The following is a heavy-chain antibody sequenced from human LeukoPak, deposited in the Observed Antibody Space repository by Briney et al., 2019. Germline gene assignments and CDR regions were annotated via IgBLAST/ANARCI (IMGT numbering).Heavy chain of an antibody. Sequence: GGSLRLSCAASGFTFSSYAMSWVRQAQGKGMEWGSAISGSDGSTYYADCVKGRFTISRDNSKNPLYLQMNSLRAEDTAVYYCAKGYPSRFDPWGQGTLVTVSS. CDR3: AKGYPSRFDP. D-gene: IGHD5-18*01. CDR1: GFTFSSYA. V-gene: IGHV3-23*01. J-gene: IGHJ5*02. CDR2: ISGSDGST.